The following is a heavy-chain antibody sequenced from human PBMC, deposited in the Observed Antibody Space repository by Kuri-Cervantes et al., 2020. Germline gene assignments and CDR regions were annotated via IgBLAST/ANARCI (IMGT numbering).Heavy chain of an antibody. CDR1: GFTFSSYS. V-gene: IGHV3-21*01. J-gene: IGHJ4*02. CDR3: GRLYEYYFDY. CDR2: ISSSSYI. Sequence: GESLKISCAASGFTFSSYSMNWVRQAPGKGLEWVSYISSSSYIYYADSVKGRFTISRDNAKNSLFLQMNSLRTEETAVYYYGRLYEYYFDYWGQGTLGHRLL. D-gene: IGHD5/OR15-5a*01.